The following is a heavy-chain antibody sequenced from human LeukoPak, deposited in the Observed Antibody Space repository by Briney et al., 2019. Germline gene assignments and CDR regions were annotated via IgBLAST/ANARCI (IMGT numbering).Heavy chain of an antibody. CDR2: INHSGST. D-gene: IGHD5-12*01. Sequence: PSETLSLTCAVYGGSFSGYYWSWIRQPPGKGLEWIGEINHSGSTNYNPSLKSRVTIPVDTSKNQFSLKLSSVTAADTAVYYCAGGYSGYDYYFGYWGQGTLVTVSS. CDR1: GGSFSGYY. V-gene: IGHV4-34*01. J-gene: IGHJ4*02. CDR3: AGGYSGYDYYFGY.